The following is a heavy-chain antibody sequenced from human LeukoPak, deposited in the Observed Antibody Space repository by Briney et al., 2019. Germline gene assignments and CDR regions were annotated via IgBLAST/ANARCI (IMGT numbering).Heavy chain of an antibody. CDR3: AGGGSGSYHLDY. J-gene: IGHJ4*02. CDR1: GFPVSSNY. Sequence: PGGSLRLSCAASGFPVSSNYMSWVRQAPGKGLEWVSVIYSGGSTYFAVSVKGRFTISRDNSKNTLYLQMNSLRAEDTAVYYCAGGGSGSYHLDYWGQGPLVTVPS. V-gene: IGHV3-53*01. CDR2: IYSGGST. D-gene: IGHD3-10*01.